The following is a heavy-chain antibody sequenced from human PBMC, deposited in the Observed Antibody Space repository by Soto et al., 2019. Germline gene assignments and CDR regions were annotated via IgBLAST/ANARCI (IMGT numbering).Heavy chain of an antibody. V-gene: IGHV3-23*01. CDR3: AKSPGMYYYDSSGYYHYDY. CDR1: GFTISSYA. Sequence: GGSLRLSCAASGFTISSYAMSWVRQAPGKGLEWVSAISGSGVSTYYADSVKGRFTISRDNSKNTLYLQMNSLRAEDTAVYYCAKSPGMYYYDSSGYYHYDYWAQGTLVNVSS. CDR2: ISGSGVST. D-gene: IGHD3-22*01. J-gene: IGHJ4*02.